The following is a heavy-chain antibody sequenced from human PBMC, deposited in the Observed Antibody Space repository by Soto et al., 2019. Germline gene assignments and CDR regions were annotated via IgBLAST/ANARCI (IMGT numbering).Heavy chain of an antibody. CDR3: ARGLRGIVVVIPPDYYYYGMDV. V-gene: IGHV4-39*07. CDR1: VCSVSSGSYY. J-gene: IGHJ6*02. D-gene: IGHD3-22*01. Sequence: ETLSLTCTVSVCSVSSGSYYWSWIRQPPGKGLEWIGEINHSGSTNYNPSLKSRVTISVDTSKNQFSLKLSSVTAADTAVYYCARGLRGIVVVIPPDYYYYGMDVWGQGTTVTVSS. CDR2: INHSGST.